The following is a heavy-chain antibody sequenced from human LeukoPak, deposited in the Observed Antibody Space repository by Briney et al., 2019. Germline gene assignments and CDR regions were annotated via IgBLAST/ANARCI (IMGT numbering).Heavy chain of an antibody. CDR3: AGDYGGNSGV. Sequence: SETLSLTCTVSGGSISSYYCSWIRQPPGKGLEWIGYIYYSGSTNYNPSLKSRVTISVDTSKNQFSLKLSSVTAADTAVYYCAGDYGGNSGVWGQGTLVTVSS. J-gene: IGHJ4*02. CDR1: GGSISSYY. CDR2: IYYSGST. V-gene: IGHV4-59*01. D-gene: IGHD4-17*01.